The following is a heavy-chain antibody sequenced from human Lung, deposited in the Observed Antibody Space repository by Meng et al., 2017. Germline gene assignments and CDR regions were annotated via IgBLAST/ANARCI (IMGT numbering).Heavy chain of an antibody. V-gene: IGHV4-34*01. Sequence: QVPIQQWGAGLLKPSETLSLTCVVSGGSFSDYYWSWTRQPPGKGLEWIGEINHSGSTNYNPSLESRATISVDTSQNNLSLKLSSVTAADSAVYYCARGPTTMAHDFDYWGQGTLVTVSS. CDR1: GGSFSDYY. CDR2: INHSGST. D-gene: IGHD4-11*01. J-gene: IGHJ4*02. CDR3: ARGPTTMAHDFDY.